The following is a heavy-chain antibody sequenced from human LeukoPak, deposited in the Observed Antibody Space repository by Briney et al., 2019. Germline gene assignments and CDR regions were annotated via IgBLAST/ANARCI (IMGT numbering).Heavy chain of an antibody. CDR2: INQDGTKK. J-gene: IGHJ4*02. Sequence: GGSLRLSCAASGFTFNKYWMSWVRQTPGKGLEWVANINQDGTKKNYADSVKGRFNIYRDNAQNLLFLQLNSPGPEDSVYYCARDRSEDSGYRSYFDYWGQGTLVTVSS. CDR3: ARDRSEDSGYRSYFDY. V-gene: IGHV3-7*03. CDR1: GFTFNKYW. D-gene: IGHD5-12*01.